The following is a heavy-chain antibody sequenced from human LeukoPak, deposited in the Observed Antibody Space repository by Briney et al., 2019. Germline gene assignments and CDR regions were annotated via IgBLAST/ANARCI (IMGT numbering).Heavy chain of an antibody. CDR2: IYYSGST. V-gene: IGHV4-59*12. CDR3: ARTGLYGSGSYPLYGMDV. CDR1: GGSISTYY. J-gene: IGHJ6*02. Sequence: MASETLSLTCTVSGGSISTYYWSWIRQPPGKGLEWIGYIYYSGSTNYNPSLKSRVTMSVDTSKNQFSLKLSSVTAADTAVYYCARTGLYGSGSYPLYGMDVWGQGTTVTVSS. D-gene: IGHD3-10*01.